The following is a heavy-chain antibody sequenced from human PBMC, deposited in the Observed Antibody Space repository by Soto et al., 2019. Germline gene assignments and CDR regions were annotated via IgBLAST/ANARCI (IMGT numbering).Heavy chain of an antibody. CDR1: GGTFSSYA. V-gene: IGHV1-69*01. CDR3: ARGNRHYDILTSWCDP. Sequence: QVQLVQSGAEVKKPGSSVKVSCKASGGTFSSYAISWVRQAPGQGLEWMGGIIPIFGTANYAQKFQGRDTITGDESTSTAYMEQSSRRSEDTAVYYCARGNRHYDILTSWCDPWGQGTLVTVSS. CDR2: IIPIFGTA. D-gene: IGHD3-9*01. J-gene: IGHJ5*02.